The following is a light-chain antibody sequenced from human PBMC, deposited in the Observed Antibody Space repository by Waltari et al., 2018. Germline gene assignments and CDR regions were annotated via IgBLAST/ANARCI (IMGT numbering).Light chain of an antibody. Sequence: EVVLTQSPATLSLSPGARATLSCRASQSVGSELAWYQQKAGQAPRLLIYDASNRATGISDRFSCGGSGTDFALTISSLEPEDVAGYFCQQRSNWPPITFGQGTRLEIK. CDR3: QQRSNWPPIT. CDR1: QSVGSE. CDR2: DAS. V-gene: IGKV3-11*01. J-gene: IGKJ5*01.